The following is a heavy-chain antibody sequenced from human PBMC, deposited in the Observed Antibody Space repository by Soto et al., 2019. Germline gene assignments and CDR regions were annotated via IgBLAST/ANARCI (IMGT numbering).Heavy chain of an antibody. V-gene: IGHV1-69*13. CDR2: IIPIFGTA. CDR1: GGTFSSYA. Sequence: ASVKVSCKASGGTFSSYAISWVRQAPGQGLEWMGGIIPIFGTANYAQKFQGRVTITADESTSTAYMELSSLRSEDTAVYYCARDRDIVLVPAAMRFYYYGMYVWGQGTTVTVSS. CDR3: ARDRDIVLVPAAMRFYYYGMYV. J-gene: IGHJ6*02. D-gene: IGHD2-2*01.